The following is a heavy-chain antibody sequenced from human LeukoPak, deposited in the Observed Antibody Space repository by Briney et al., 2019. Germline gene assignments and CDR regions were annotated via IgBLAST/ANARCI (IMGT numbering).Heavy chain of an antibody. Sequence: PSETLSLTCAVYSGSFSGYYWSWIRQPPGKGLEWIGEINHSGSTNYNPSLKSRVTISVDTSKNQFSLKLSSVTAADTAVYYCARFMAAIDYWGQGTLVTVSS. J-gene: IGHJ4*02. V-gene: IGHV4-34*01. CDR3: ARFMAAIDY. CDR2: INHSGST. D-gene: IGHD2-15*01. CDR1: SGSFSGYY.